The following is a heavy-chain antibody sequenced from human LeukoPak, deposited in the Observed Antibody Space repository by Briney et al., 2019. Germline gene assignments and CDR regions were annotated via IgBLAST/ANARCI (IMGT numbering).Heavy chain of an antibody. Sequence: PGGSLRLSCAASGFTFSTYTMNWVRQAPGEGLEWVSSISGGNSYIYYADSVKGRFTISRDNAKNSLYLQMNSLRAEDTAVYYCARLYYYDSSGYSLDQWGQGTLVTVSS. CDR3: ARLYYYDSSGYSLDQ. CDR1: GFTFSTYT. J-gene: IGHJ4*02. CDR2: ISGGNSYI. D-gene: IGHD3-22*01. V-gene: IGHV3-21*01.